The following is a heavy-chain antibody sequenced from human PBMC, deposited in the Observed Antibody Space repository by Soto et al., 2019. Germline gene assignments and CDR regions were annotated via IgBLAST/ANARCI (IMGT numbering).Heavy chain of an antibody. CDR1: GGSVSSGTYY. CDR3: ARGAYTTSSSSFGY. J-gene: IGHJ4*02. Sequence: QVQLQESGPGLVKPSQTLSLTCTVSGGSVSSGTYYWTWIRQPPGKGLEWIGYIYYSGNTYYNPSLESRVTISVDTSKNQFSLKLSSVTAADTAVYYCARGAYTTSSSSFGYWGQGTLVTVSS. D-gene: IGHD6-6*01. V-gene: IGHV4-30-4*01. CDR2: IYYSGNT.